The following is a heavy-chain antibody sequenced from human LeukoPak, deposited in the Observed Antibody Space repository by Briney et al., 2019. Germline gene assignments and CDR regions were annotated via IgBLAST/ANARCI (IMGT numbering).Heavy chain of an antibody. J-gene: IGHJ4*02. Sequence: GGSLRLSCAASGFTSSSYWMSWVRQAPGKGLEWVANIKQDGSEKYYVDSVKGRFTISRDNAKNSLYLQMNSLRAEDTAVYYCARHKIVGATYFDYWGQGTLVTVSS. V-gene: IGHV3-7*01. CDR2: IKQDGSEK. CDR3: ARHKIVGATYFDY. CDR1: GFTSSSYW. D-gene: IGHD1-26*01.